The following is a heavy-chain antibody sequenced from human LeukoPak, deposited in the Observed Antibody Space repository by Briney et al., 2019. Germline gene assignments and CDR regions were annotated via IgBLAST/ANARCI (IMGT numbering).Heavy chain of an antibody. Sequence: ASVKVSCKASGYTFTGYYMHWVRQAPGQGLEWMGRINPNSGGTNYAQEFQGRVTMTRDTSISTAYMELSRLRSDDTAVYYCARGPPSSPYYYDSSGYYPFDYWGQGTLVTVSS. J-gene: IGHJ4*02. CDR2: INPNSGGT. CDR3: ARGPPSSPYYYDSSGYYPFDY. V-gene: IGHV1-2*06. CDR1: GYTFTGYY. D-gene: IGHD3-22*01.